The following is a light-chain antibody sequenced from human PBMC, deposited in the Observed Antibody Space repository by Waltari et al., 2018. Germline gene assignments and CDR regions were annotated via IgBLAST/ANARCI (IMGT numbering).Light chain of an antibody. Sequence: QSALAQPPSASGSPGQSVTISCTGTSSAVGGFNYVSWYQQHPGKVPKLIILEVNNRPSGVPDRFSGSKSGNTASLTVSGLQPEDEADYYCNSYAGDNNWVFGRGTKLTVL. CDR3: NSYAGDNNWV. J-gene: IGLJ3*02. CDR2: EVN. CDR1: SSAVGGFNY. V-gene: IGLV2-8*01.